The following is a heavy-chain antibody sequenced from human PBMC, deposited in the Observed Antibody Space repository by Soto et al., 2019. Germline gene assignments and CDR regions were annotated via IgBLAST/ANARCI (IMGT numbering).Heavy chain of an antibody. J-gene: IGHJ4*02. CDR1: GFTFSSYW. CDR3: ARGPNIVVVAADSWSHEY. D-gene: IGHD2-15*01. CDR2: INSAGSST. V-gene: IGHV3-74*01. Sequence: QPVGSLRLSCAASGFTFSSYWMNCVRQAPGKGLVWVSRINSAGSSTTYADSVKGRFTISRDNAENTLYLQVNSLRAEDTAVYYCARGPNIVVVAADSWSHEYWGQGTLFSVSS.